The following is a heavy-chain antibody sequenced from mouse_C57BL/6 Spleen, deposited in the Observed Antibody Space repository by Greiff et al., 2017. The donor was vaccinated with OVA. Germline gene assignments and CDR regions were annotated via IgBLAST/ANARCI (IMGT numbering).Heavy chain of an antibody. CDR2: IYPSDSET. CDR1: GYTFTSYW. CDR3: GSRGGGSYGFDY. Sequence: VQLQQPGAELVRPGSSVKLSCKASGYTFTSYWMDWVKQRPGQGLEWIGNIYPSDSETNYNQKFKDKATLTVNKSSSTAYMQLSSLTSEDSAVYYCGSRGGGSYGFDYWGQGTTLTVSS. J-gene: IGHJ2*01. D-gene: IGHD1-1*02. V-gene: IGHV1-61*01.